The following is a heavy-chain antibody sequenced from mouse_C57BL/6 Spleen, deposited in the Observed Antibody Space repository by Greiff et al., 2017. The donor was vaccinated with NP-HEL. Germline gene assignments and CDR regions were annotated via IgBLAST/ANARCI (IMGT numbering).Heavy chain of an antibody. CDR1: GYTFTDYY. V-gene: IGHV1-26*01. J-gene: IGHJ4*01. D-gene: IGHD1-1*01. Sequence: EVQLQQSGPELVKPGASVKISCKASGYTFTDYYMNWVKQSHGKSLEWIGDINPNNGGTSYNQKFKGKATLTVDKSSSTAYMELRSLTSEDSAVYYCARSDGSSLCAMDYWGQGTSVTVSS. CDR3: ARSDGSSLCAMDY. CDR2: INPNNGGT.